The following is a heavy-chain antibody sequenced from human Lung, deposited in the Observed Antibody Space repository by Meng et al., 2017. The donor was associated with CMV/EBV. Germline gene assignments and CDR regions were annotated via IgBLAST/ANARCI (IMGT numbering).Heavy chain of an antibody. CDR2: INPNSGDT. Sequence: SVXVSXXASGYIFTGYNIHWVRQAPGQGLEWMGWINPNSGDTKYAQKFQGRVALTRDTSISTAYMELSSLKSDDTAVFFCARLFHTSLGTNYYYGMDVWGQGXAVTVSS. CDR1: GYIFTGYN. V-gene: IGHV1-2*02. CDR3: ARLFHTSLGTNYYYGMDV. J-gene: IGHJ6*02. D-gene: IGHD3-10*01.